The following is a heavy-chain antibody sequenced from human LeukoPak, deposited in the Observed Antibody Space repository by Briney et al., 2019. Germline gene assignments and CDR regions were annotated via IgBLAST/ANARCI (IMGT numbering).Heavy chain of an antibody. Sequence: SQTLSLTCPVSGGSISSGGYYWSWIRQHPGKGLEWIGYIYYSGSTYYNPSLRSRVTISVDTSKNQFSLKLSSVTAADTAVYYCARAQYYYDSSGYYPYYFDYWGQGTLVTVSS. CDR1: GGSISSGGYY. CDR3: ARAQYYYDSSGYYPYYFDY. CDR2: IYYSGST. V-gene: IGHV4-31*03. D-gene: IGHD3-22*01. J-gene: IGHJ4*02.